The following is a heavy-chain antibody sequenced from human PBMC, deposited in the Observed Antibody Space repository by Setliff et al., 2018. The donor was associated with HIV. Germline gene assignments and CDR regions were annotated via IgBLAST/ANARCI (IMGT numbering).Heavy chain of an antibody. D-gene: IGHD4-17*01. CDR3: ATVDPNYGDYATY. CDR2: FYPGDSHT. V-gene: IGHV5-51*01. Sequence: PGESLKISCKGSGYGFTTYWIGWVRQMPGKGLEWMGIFYPGDSHTRYSPSFQGQVTLSADKSISTAYLHWSSLKASDTAVYHCATVDPNYGDYATYWGQGSLVTVSS. J-gene: IGHJ4*02. CDR1: GYGFTTYW.